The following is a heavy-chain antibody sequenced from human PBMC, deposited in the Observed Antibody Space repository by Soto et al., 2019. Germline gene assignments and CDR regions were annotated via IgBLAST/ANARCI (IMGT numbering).Heavy chain of an antibody. J-gene: IGHJ5*02. CDR1: GYTFTSYA. V-gene: IGHV1-3*01. D-gene: IGHD3-3*01. Sequence: ASVKVSCKASGYTFTSYAMHWVRQAPGQRLEWMGWINAGNGNTKYSQKFQGRVTITRDTSASTAYMELSSLRSEDTAVYYCARDQDYDFWSGYSRLDPWGQGTLVTVSS. CDR2: INAGNGNT. CDR3: ARDQDYDFWSGYSRLDP.